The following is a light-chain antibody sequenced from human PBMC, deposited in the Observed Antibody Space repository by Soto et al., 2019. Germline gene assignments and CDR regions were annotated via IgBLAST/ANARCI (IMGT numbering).Light chain of an antibody. CDR1: IANIVAAYN. V-gene: IGLV1-40*01. J-gene: IGLJ1*01. CDR2: GNN. CDR3: KSYDSSLSGSV. Sequence: LKLAPWVSGAPGQRGPIACTGSIANIVAAYNVDWYQQLPGTAPKLLIYGNNNRPSGVPARFSGSKSGTSASLAIAGLQADDEGDYYCKSYDSSLSGSVFGTGTKVTVL.